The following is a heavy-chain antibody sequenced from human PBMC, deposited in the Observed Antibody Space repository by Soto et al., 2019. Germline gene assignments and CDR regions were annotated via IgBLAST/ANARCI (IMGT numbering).Heavy chain of an antibody. V-gene: IGHV4-38-2*02. CDR3: ARGPPYYDILTGYSSYYFDY. Sequence: SETLSLTCTVSGYSISSGYYWGWIRQPPGTGLEWIGSIYHSGSTYYNPSLKSRVTISVDTSKNQFSLKLSSVTAADTAVYYCARGPPYYDILTGYSSYYFDYWGQGTLVTVSS. CDR1: GYSISSGYY. CDR2: IYHSGST. J-gene: IGHJ4*02. D-gene: IGHD3-9*01.